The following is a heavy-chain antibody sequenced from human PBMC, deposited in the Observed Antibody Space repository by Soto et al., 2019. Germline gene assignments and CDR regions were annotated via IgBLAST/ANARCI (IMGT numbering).Heavy chain of an antibody. D-gene: IGHD6-19*01. CDR3: AKDKPSAGYYYYGMDV. Sequence: GGSLRLSCAASGFTFSSYAMSWVRQAPGKGLEWVSAISGSGGSTYYADSVKGRFTISRDNSKNTLYLQMNSLRAEDTAVYYCAKDKPSAGYYYYGMDVWGQGTTVTVSS. CDR2: ISGSGGST. V-gene: IGHV3-23*01. J-gene: IGHJ6*02. CDR1: GFTFSSYA.